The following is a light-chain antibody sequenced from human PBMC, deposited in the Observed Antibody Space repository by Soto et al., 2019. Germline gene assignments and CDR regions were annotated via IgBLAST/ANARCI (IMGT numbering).Light chain of an antibody. CDR1: QSVSSSN. CDR3: QQRSPPWT. V-gene: IGKV3-20*01. Sequence: EIVLAQSPGTLSLSPGERATLSCRASQSVSSSNLAWYQQKPGQATRLLIYGASTRATGIPARFSGSGSGTDFTLTISSLEPEDFAVYYCQQRSPPWTFGQGTKVDIK. CDR2: GAS. J-gene: IGKJ1*01.